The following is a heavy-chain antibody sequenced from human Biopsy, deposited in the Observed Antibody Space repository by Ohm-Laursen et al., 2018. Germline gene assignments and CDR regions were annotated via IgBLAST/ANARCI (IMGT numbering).Heavy chain of an antibody. CDR1: GASMTGYF. Sequence: GTLSLTCTVSGASMTGYFWTWVRQPAGKGLEWIGHIYTIGDTTYNPSLESRVTMSLDTSKNQFSLKMTSLTAADTAVYFCAREDEGLLRALDLWGQGTMVTVAS. V-gene: IGHV4-4*07. CDR2: IYTIGDT. J-gene: IGHJ3*01. CDR3: AREDEGLLRALDL. D-gene: IGHD3-3*01.